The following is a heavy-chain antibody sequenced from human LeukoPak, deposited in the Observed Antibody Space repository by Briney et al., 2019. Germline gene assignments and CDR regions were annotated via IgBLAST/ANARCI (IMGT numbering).Heavy chain of an antibody. D-gene: IGHD4-17*01. CDR2: INHSGYT. CDR1: GVSFDDYY. CDR3: TRMTTGHDY. Sequence: PSETLSLTCAVSGVSFDDYYWSWVRQPPGKGLEWIGEINHSGYTNDSPSLKSRVTMSIDTSRKQFSLNLRSVTVAGTAVYYCTRMTTGHDYWGQGTLVTVSS. J-gene: IGHJ4*02. V-gene: IGHV4-34*01.